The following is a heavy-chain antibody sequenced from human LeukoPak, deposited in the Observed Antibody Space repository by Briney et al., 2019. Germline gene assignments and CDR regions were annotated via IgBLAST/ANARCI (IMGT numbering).Heavy chain of an antibody. V-gene: IGHV4-34*01. J-gene: IGHJ3*02. CDR1: GGSLSGYY. CDR3: ARGPIRRQLWLKGAFDI. CDR2: INHSGST. Sequence: PSETLSLTCAVYGGSLSGYYWSWIRQPSGKGLEWIGEINHSGSTNYNPSLKSRVTISLDTSKNQFSLKLSSVTAADTAVYYCARGPIRRQLWLKGAFDIWGQGTMVTVSS. D-gene: IGHD5-18*01.